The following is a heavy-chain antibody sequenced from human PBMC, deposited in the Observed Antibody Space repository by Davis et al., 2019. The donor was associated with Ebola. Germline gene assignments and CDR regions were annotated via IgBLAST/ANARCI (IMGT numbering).Heavy chain of an antibody. CDR1: GFTVSANY. Sequence: GESLEISCAASGFTVSANYINWVRQAPGKGLEWVSVIHSGGSTEYADSVKGRFTISRDNSKNTLYLQMDSLRAEDTAVYYCARAPDYWGQGTLVTVSS. V-gene: IGHV3-66*01. CDR3: ARAPDY. J-gene: IGHJ4*02. CDR2: IHSGGST.